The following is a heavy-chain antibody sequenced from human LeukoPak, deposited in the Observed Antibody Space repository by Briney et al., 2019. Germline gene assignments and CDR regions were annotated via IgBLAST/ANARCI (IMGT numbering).Heavy chain of an antibody. CDR3: AKMSSSSNWFDP. CDR2: IYHSGNT. J-gene: IGHJ5*02. Sequence: PSENLSLTCTVSGGSISSFYWSWLRQPPGKGLELIGYIYHSGNTYYITSLKSRVTISVDRSKNQLSLKLTSVTAADTAVYFCAKMSSSSNWFDPWGQGTLVTVSS. D-gene: IGHD6-6*01. CDR1: GGSISSFY. V-gene: IGHV4-59*04.